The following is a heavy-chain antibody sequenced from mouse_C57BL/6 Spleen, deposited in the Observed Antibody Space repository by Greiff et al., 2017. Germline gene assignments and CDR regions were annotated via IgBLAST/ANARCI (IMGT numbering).Heavy chain of an antibody. D-gene: IGHD1-1*02. CDR2: INPSNGGT. V-gene: IGHV1-53*01. Sequence: VQLQQPGTELVKPGASVKLSCKASGYTFTSYWMHWVKQRPGQGLEWIGNINPSNGGTNYNEKFKSKATLTVDKSSSTAYLQLSSLTSEDSAVYYCARSLGGSYYFDYWGQGTTLTVSS. CDR1: GYTFTSYW. CDR3: ARSLGGSYYFDY. J-gene: IGHJ2*01.